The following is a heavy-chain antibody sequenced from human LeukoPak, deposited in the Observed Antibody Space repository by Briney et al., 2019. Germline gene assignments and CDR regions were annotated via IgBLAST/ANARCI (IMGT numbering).Heavy chain of an antibody. J-gene: IGHJ4*02. Sequence: PGGSLRLSCAASGFTFSRNWMSWVRQAPGKGLEWLANIKEDGSATYYVDSVKGRFTISRGNGKNSLYLQMNSLRAGDTAVYYCARDAKYYFDSSGYHWGQGTQVTVSS. V-gene: IGHV3-7*01. CDR1: GFTFSRNW. CDR2: IKEDGSAT. D-gene: IGHD3-22*01. CDR3: ARDAKYYFDSSGYH.